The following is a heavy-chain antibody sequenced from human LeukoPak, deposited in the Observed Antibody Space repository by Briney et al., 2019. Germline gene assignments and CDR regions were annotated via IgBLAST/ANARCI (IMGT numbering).Heavy chain of an antibody. D-gene: IGHD3-22*01. CDR1: GGSISSYY. CDR3: ARYYYDNSGYYFDY. Sequence: PSETLSLTCTVSGGSISSYYWSWIRQPPGKGLEWIGYIYYSGNTNYNPSLKSRVTISVDTSKNQFSLKLSSVTAADTAVYYCARYYYDNSGYYFDYWGQGTLVTVSS. CDR2: IYYSGNT. V-gene: IGHV4-59*01. J-gene: IGHJ4*02.